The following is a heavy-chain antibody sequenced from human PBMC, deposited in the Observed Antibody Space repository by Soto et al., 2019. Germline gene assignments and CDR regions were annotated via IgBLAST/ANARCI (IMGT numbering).Heavy chain of an antibody. Sequence: GGSLRLSCAASGFTFSSYGMHWVRQAPGKGLEWVSAISGSGGSTYYADSVRGRFTISRDNSKNTLYLQMNSLRDEDTAVYYCAKGAHTNYFYYGMDVWGQGTTVTVSS. CDR1: GFTFSSYG. CDR3: AKGAHTNYFYYGMDV. J-gene: IGHJ6*02. V-gene: IGHV3-23*01. D-gene: IGHD3-16*01. CDR2: ISGSGGST.